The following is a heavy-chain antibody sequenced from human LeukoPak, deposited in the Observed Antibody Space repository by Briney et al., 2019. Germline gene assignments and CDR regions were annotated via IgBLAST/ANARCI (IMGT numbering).Heavy chain of an antibody. Sequence: SQTLSLTCSVSGGSFNSGGYYWSWIRQPPGKGLEWVGYMYHSGNPYYHPSLKSRVIISIDTSKNQFSLKLSSVTAADTAVYYCARQDIVVVPAAILYWFDPWGQGTLVTVSS. D-gene: IGHD2-2*01. CDR1: GGSFNSGGYY. V-gene: IGHV4-30-2*01. J-gene: IGHJ5*02. CDR3: ARQDIVVVPAAILYWFDP. CDR2: MYHSGNP.